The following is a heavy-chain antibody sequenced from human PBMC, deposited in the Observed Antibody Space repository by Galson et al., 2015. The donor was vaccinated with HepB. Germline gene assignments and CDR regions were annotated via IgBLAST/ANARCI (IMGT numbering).Heavy chain of an antibody. D-gene: IGHD3-10*01. J-gene: IGHJ6*02. V-gene: IGHV3-48*02. CDR3: ARDPNVLDGSGNVYSYYYYGMDV. CDR1: GFTFSSYN. CDR2: ISSSSSLI. Sequence: SLRLSCAASGFTFSSYNMNWVRQAPGKGLEWVAYISSSSSLIYYADSVKGRFTISRDNAKHSLYLQMNSLRDEDSAVFYCARDPNVLDGSGNVYSYYYYGMDVWGQGTTVTVSS.